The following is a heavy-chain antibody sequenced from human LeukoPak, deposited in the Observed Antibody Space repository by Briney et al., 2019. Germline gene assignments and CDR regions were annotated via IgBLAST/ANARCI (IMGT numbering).Heavy chain of an antibody. CDR3: ARVGRTGTTRWFDP. V-gene: IGHV1-2*06. D-gene: IGHD1-1*01. CDR1: GYTFTGYY. CDR2: INPNSGGT. Sequence: GASVKVSCKASGYTFTGYYMHWVRQAPGQGLEWMGRINPNSGGTNYAQKFQGRVTMTRDTSISTAYMELSRLRSDDTAVYYCARVGRTGTTRWFDPWGQGTLVTVSS. J-gene: IGHJ5*02.